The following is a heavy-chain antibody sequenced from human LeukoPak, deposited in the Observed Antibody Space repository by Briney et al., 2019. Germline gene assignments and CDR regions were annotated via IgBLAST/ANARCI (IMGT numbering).Heavy chain of an antibody. Sequence: GGSLGLSCVASGFTFSTYDMHWVRQVPGKGLEWVAFIGTTGDPYYADSVKGRFTISRENGKNSLYLQMNSLRAGDTAVYYCARGLRARGYSYGYDYWGQGTLVTVSS. J-gene: IGHJ4*02. CDR1: GFTFSTYD. CDR3: ARGLRARGYSYGYDY. V-gene: IGHV3-13*05. D-gene: IGHD5-18*01. CDR2: IGTTGDP.